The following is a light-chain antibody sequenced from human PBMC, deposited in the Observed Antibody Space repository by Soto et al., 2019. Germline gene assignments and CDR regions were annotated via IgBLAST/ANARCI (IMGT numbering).Light chain of an antibody. J-gene: IGKJ2*01. CDR2: GAS. Sequence: EIVLTQSPATLSLSPGERAALSCRASQSIGSNLAWYQQKPGQAPRLLIYGASTRVIGVPDRFSGGRSGTEFTLTISSLQSEDIAVYFCQQYNDWPPYTFGQGTKVDIK. V-gene: IGKV3-15*01. CDR3: QQYNDWPPYT. CDR1: QSIGSN.